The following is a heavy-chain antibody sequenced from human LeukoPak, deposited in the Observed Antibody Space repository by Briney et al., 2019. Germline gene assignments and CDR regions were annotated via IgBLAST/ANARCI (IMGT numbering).Heavy chain of an antibody. V-gene: IGHV4-61*02. CDR3: ARDRAGDSFDF. CDR1: GDSISSGNYY. CDR2: IYTSGNT. J-gene: IGHJ3*01. D-gene: IGHD7-27*01. Sequence: SQTLSLTCTVSGDSISSGNYYWTWIRQPAGKGLEWIGRIYTSGNTNYNPSLKSQVTISMDTSKKQFSLNLNSVTAADTAVYYCARDRAGDSFDFWGQGTMVTVSS.